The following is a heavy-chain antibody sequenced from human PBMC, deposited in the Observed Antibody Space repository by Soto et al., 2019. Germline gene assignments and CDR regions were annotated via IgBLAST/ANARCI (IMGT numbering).Heavy chain of an antibody. CDR1: GGSISSYY. Sequence: KTSETLSLTCTVSGGSISSYYWSWIRQPPGKGLEWIGYIYYSGSTNYNPSLKSRVTISVDTSKNQFSLKLSSVTAADTAVYYCARGALPGILWYWGQGTLVTVSS. J-gene: IGHJ4*02. D-gene: IGHD3-9*01. V-gene: IGHV4-59*01. CDR3: ARGALPGILWY. CDR2: IYYSGST.